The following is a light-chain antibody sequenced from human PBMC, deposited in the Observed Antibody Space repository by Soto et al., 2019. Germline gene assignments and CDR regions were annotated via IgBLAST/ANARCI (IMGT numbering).Light chain of an antibody. V-gene: IGKV3-15*01. CDR2: GAS. J-gene: IGKJ2*01. CDR3: QQYNNWTPYT. CDR1: QSGSSN. Sequence: EIVMTQSPATLSVSPGERATLSCRASQSGSSNLAWYQQKPGQAPRLLIYGASTRATGIPARFSGSGSGTEFTLTINSLQSEDFAVYYCQQYNNWTPYTFGQGTKLEIK.